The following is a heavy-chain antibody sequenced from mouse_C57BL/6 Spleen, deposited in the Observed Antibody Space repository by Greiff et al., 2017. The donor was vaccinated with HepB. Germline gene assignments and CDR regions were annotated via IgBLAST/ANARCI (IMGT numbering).Heavy chain of an antibody. CDR2: IDPSDSYT. CDR3: ARGPHYYGSSPWYFDV. Sequence: QVQLQQSGAELVMPGASVKLSCKASGYTFTSYWMHWVKQRPGQGLEWIGEIDPSDSYTNYNQKFKGKSTLTVDKSSSTAYMQLSSLTSEDSAVYYCARGPHYYGSSPWYFDVWGTGTTVTVSS. CDR1: GYTFTSYW. J-gene: IGHJ1*03. V-gene: IGHV1-69*01. D-gene: IGHD1-1*01.